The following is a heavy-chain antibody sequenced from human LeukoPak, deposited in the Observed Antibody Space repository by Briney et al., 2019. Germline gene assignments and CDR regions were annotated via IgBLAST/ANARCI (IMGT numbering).Heavy chain of an antibody. V-gene: IGHV4-39*07. D-gene: IGHD2-2*01. J-gene: IGHJ4*02. CDR2: IYYSGST. CDR1: GGSISSSSYY. Sequence: SETLSLTCTVSGGSISSSSYYWGWIRQPPGKGLGWIGSIYYSGSTYYNPSLKSRVTISVDTSKNQFSLKLSSVTAADTAVYYCARDYGRVPAAHFGYWGQGTLVTVSS. CDR3: ARDYGRVPAAHFGY.